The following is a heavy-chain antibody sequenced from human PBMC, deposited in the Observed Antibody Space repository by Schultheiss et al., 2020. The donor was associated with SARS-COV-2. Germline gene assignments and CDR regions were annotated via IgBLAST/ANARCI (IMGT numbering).Heavy chain of an antibody. CDR3: ARDGQYQLLYYGLDV. CDR1: GFTFSSYA. V-gene: IGHV3-30*04. D-gene: IGHD2-2*01. J-gene: IGHJ6*02. Sequence: GESLKISCAASGFTFSSYAMHWVRQAPGKGLEWVAVISYDGSNKYYADSVKGRFTISRDNSKNTLYLQMNSLRAEDTAVYYCARDGQYQLLYYGLDVWGQGTTVTVSS. CDR2: ISYDGSNK.